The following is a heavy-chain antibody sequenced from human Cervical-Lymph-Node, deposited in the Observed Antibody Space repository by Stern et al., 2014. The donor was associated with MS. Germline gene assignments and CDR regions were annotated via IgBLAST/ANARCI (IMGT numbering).Heavy chain of an antibody. V-gene: IGHV1-69*06. D-gene: IGHD1-26*01. CDR1: GDTFRSYA. J-gene: IGHJ4*02. CDR2: ITPVFGTT. Sequence: VQLVDSGAEVKTPGSSVKVSCKASGDTFRSYAINWVRQVPGQGLECTGGITPVFGTTNYAQKFQGRVTITADKATNTAYMELMTLRSEDTAVYYCARGGGLVGYFDYWGQGTLVSVSS. CDR3: ARGGGLVGYFDY.